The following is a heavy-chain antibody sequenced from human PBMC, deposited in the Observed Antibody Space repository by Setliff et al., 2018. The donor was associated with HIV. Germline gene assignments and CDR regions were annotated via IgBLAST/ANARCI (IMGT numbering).Heavy chain of an antibody. CDR1: GASISSDT. J-gene: IGHJ4*02. CDR3: ARGSLYSSSSCFDY. CDR2: IYNSEMI. D-gene: IGHD6-13*01. V-gene: IGHV4-59*01. Sequence: SETLSLTCIVSGASISSDTWSWIRQPPGKGLQWIGFIYNSEMINYNPSPKSRVTISVDTSKNQFSLKLSSVTAADTAVYYCARGSLYSSSSCFDYWGQGTLVTVSS.